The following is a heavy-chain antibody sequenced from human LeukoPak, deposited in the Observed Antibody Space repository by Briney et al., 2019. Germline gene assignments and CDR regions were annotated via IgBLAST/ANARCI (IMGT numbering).Heavy chain of an antibody. Sequence: SETLSLTCIVSGGSVKSPDSYWSWIRQPPGKGLEWIGNVYYIGTASYNSSLKSRVTISVDTSKNQFSLEMTSVTAADTAVYYCARNTSSSPWSDPWGQGTLVTVSS. CDR2: VYYIGTA. CDR1: GGSVKSPDSY. J-gene: IGHJ5*02. D-gene: IGHD6-6*01. CDR3: ARNTSSSPWSDP. V-gene: IGHV4-61*08.